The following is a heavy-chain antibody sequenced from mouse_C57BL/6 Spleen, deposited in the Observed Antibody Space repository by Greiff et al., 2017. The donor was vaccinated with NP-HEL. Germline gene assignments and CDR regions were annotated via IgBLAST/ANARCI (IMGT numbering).Heavy chain of an antibody. CDR3: ARRGAYDYDDAMDY. Sequence: EVKLMESGGGLVQPGGSLKLSCAASGFTFSDYGMAWVRQAPRKGPEWVAFISNLAYSIYYADTVTGRFTISRENAKNALYLEMSSLRSEDTAMYYCARRGAYDYDDAMDYWGQGTSVTVSS. D-gene: IGHD2-4*01. CDR2: ISNLAYSI. V-gene: IGHV5-15*01. CDR1: GFTFSDYG. J-gene: IGHJ4*01.